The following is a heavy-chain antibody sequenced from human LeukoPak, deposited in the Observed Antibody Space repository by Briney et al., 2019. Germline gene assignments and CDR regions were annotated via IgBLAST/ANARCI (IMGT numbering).Heavy chain of an antibody. CDR1: GFTFSSYA. D-gene: IGHD2-21*02. CDR3: AKDTHIVVATASTFDY. Sequence: GGSLRLSCAASGFTFSSYAMSWVRRAPGKGLEWVSAISGSGGSTYYADSVKGRFTVSRDNSKNTLYLQMNSLRAEDTAVYYCAKDTHIVVATASTFDYWGQGTLVTVSS. CDR2: ISGSGGST. J-gene: IGHJ4*02. V-gene: IGHV3-23*01.